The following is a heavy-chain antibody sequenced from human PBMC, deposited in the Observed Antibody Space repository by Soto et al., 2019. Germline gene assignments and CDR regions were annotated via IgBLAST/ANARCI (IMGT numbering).Heavy chain of an antibody. CDR1: NAATMGQS. D-gene: IGHD5-18*01. CDR2: INHSGST. Sequence: TISLTCVSNNAATMGQSCIWISECQKNGLEWIGEINHSGSTNYNPSLKSRVTISVDTSKNQFSLKLSSVTAADTAVYYCARGLVVDTAMAANYYYYYGMDVWCQGPTVT. CDR3: ARGLVVDTAMAANYYYYYGMDV. V-gene: IGHV4-34*01. J-gene: IGHJ6*02.